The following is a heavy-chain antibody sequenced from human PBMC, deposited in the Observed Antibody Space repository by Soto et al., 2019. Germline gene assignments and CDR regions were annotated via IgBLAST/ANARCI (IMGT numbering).Heavy chain of an antibody. Sequence: GGSLRLSCAASGFTFSNYFMHWVRQVPGEGLVWVSRMSGDGKTISYADSVKGRFTISRDNAKNTLYLQMNSLRVEDTAVYYCARTYVPGIAGFDPWGQGTLVTVTS. CDR1: GFTFSNYF. CDR3: ARTYVPGIAGFDP. D-gene: IGHD1-1*01. V-gene: IGHV3-74*01. CDR2: MSGDGKTI. J-gene: IGHJ5*02.